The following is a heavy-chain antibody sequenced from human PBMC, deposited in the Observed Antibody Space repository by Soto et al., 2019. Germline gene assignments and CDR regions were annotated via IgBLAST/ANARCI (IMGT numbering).Heavy chain of an antibody. J-gene: IGHJ5*02. D-gene: IGHD1-1*01. CDR3: ARGAAAEVGTFDP. V-gene: IGHV1-2*04. CDR2: INPNSGGT. Sequence: ASVKVSCKASGYTFTGYYMHWVRQAPGQGLEWMGWINPNSGGTNYAQKFQGWVTMTRDTSISTAYMELSRLRSDDTAVYYCARGAAAEVGTFDPWGQGTLVTVSS. CDR1: GYTFTGYY.